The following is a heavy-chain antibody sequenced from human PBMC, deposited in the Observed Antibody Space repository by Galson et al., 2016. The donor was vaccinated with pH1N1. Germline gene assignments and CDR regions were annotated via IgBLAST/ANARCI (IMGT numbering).Heavy chain of an antibody. J-gene: IGHJ3*02. CDR2: VSYDGSNK. Sequence: LRLSCAASGFTFSDYPMHWVRQTPGKGLECVALVSYDGSNKYYADSVKGRFTISRDNSKNTLYLQMNSLRAEDTAVYYCARDPGYYGLGDPFDMWGQGTMVTVSS. CDR1: GFTFSDYP. D-gene: IGHD3-3*01. V-gene: IGHV3-30-3*01. CDR3: ARDPGYYGLGDPFDM.